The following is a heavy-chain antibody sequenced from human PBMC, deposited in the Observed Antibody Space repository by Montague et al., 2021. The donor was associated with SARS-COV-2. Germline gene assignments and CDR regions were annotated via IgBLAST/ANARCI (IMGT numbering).Heavy chain of an antibody. D-gene: IGHD6-19*01. CDR2: LSYDLSNQ. CDR3: ARDPFSYSSGWTYYYYGMDV. J-gene: IGHJ6*02. Sequence: SLRLSCAASVFTFSSYAMHCVRQAPGKGLEWVAVLSYDLSNQYYLDSFXVLFTISRDNSKNTLYLRMNSLRAEDTAVYYCARDPFSYSSGWTYYYYGMDVWGQGTTVTVAS. V-gene: IGHV3-30*04. CDR1: VFTFSSYA.